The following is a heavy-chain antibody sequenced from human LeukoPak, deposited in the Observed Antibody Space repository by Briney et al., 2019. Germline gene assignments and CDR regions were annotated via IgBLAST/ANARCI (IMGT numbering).Heavy chain of an antibody. V-gene: IGHV3-9*01. CDR2: ISWNSGSI. Sequence: GGSLRLSCAGSGFIFNNYAMHWVRQPPGKGLEWVSGISWNSGSIDYADSVKGRFTISRDNAKNTLYLQMNSLRAEDTAVYYCVRDLGGRSGHWGQGTLVTVSS. CDR1: GFIFNNYA. J-gene: IGHJ4*02. CDR3: VRDLGGRSGH. D-gene: IGHD1-26*01.